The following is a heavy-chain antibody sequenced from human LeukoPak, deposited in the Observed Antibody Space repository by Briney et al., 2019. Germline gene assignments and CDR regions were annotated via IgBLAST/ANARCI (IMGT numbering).Heavy chain of an antibody. D-gene: IGHD6-13*01. CDR3: ARAVGYSSSWYDDY. Sequence: PSQTLSLTCTVSGGSISRGDYYWRSIRQPPGTGLGWIGFIYAGGSTYYNPSLKSRLTISVDTSKNQLSLQLTTVTAADTAVYYCARAVGYSSSWYDDYWGQGTLVTVAS. J-gene: IGHJ4*02. CDR2: IYAGGST. V-gene: IGHV4-30-4*01. CDR1: GGSISRGDYY.